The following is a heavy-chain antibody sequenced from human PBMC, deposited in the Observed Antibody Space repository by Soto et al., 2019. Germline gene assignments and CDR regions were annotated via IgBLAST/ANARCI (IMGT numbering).Heavy chain of an antibody. CDR3: ARDSGSDRLLDY. Sequence: ASVKVSCKASGYTFTNAMHWVRQAPGQSLEWMGWITPGNGNTRYSQNFQGRVTITRDTSASTVYMELSSLRSEDTAVYYCARDSGSDRLLDYWGQGTLVTVSS. V-gene: IGHV1-3*01. CDR1: GYTFTNA. D-gene: IGHD6-25*01. CDR2: ITPGNGNT. J-gene: IGHJ4*02.